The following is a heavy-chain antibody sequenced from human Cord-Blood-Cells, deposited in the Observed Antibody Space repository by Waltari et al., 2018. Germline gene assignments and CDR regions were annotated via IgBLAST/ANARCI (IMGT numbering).Heavy chain of an antibody. D-gene: IGHD2-2*01. V-gene: IGHV1-24*01. J-gene: IGHJ3*02. CDR3: ATVAQLHIVVVGSDAFDI. CDR1: GYTLTELS. CDR2: FDPEDGET. Sequence: QVQLVQSGAEVKKPGASVKVSCKVSGYTLTELSMHWVRQAPGKGLEWMGGFDPEDGETIYAQKFQGRVTMTEDTSTDTAYMELSSLRSEDTAVYYWATVAQLHIVVVGSDAFDIWGQGTMVTVSS.